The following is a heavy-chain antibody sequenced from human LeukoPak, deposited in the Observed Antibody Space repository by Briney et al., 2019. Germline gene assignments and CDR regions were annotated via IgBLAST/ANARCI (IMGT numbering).Heavy chain of an antibody. J-gene: IGHJ4*02. CDR3: ARVVQWYYYDSSGEGDYFDY. CDR1: GYSFTSYW. D-gene: IGHD3-22*01. CDR2: IYPGDSDT. V-gene: IGHV5-51*01. Sequence: PGESLKISCKGSGYSFTSYWIGWVRQMPGKGLEWMGIIYPGDSDTRYSPSFQGQVTISADKSISTAYLQWSSLKASDTAMYYCARVVQWYYYDSSGEGDYFDYWGQGTLVTVSS.